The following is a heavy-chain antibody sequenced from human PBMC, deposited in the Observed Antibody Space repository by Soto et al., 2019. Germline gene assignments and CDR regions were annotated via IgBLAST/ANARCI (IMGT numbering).Heavy chain of an antibody. Sequence: SETLSLTCAVSGGSISSGGYSWSWIRQPPGKGLEWIGYIYHSGSTYYNPSLKSRVTISVDRSKNQFSLKLSSVTAADTAAYYCARGSTTEIVDSWGQGILVTVSS. D-gene: IGHD2-15*01. J-gene: IGHJ4*02. CDR3: ARGSTTEIVDS. CDR2: IYHSGST. V-gene: IGHV4-30-2*01. CDR1: GGSISSGGYS.